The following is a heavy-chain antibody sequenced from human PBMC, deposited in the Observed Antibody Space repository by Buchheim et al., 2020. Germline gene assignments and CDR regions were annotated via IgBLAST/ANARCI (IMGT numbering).Heavy chain of an antibody. CDR1: GGSISSYY. CDR2: IYYSGST. D-gene: IGHD4-17*01. V-gene: IGHV4-59*01. J-gene: IGHJ4*02. Sequence: QVQLQESGPGLVKPSETLALTCTVSGGSISSYYWSWIRQPPGKGLEWIGHIYYSGSTNYNPSLKSRVTISVDTSKNQFSLKLSSVTAADTAVYYCARVGSSDGDYDYWGQGTL. CDR3: ARVGSSDGDYDY.